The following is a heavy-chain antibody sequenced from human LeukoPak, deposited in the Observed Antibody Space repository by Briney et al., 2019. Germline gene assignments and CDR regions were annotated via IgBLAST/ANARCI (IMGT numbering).Heavy chain of an antibody. J-gene: IGHJ3*02. V-gene: IGHV3-74*01. CDR2: INSHGSST. D-gene: IGHD3-10*01. CDR1: GITFSDFW. CDR3: ARSYYYGSGIHAFDI. Sequence: GGSLRLSCAASGITFSDFWMHWVRQAPGKGLVWVSRINSHGSSTSYADPVRGRFTISRDNAKNTLFLQMNSLRAEDTAVYYCARSYYYGSGIHAFDIWGQGTMVIVSS.